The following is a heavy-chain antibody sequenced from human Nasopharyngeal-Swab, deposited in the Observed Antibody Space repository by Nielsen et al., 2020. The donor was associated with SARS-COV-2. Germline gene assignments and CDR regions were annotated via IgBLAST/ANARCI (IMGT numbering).Heavy chain of an antibody. V-gene: IGHV3-30*18. D-gene: IGHD6-19*01. CDR3: AKVLSSGWHYFDY. CDR1: GFTFSSYG. CDR2: ISYDGSNK. J-gene: IGHJ4*02. Sequence: GESLKISCAASGFTFSSYGMHWVRQAPGKGLEWVAVISYDGSNKYYADSVKGRFTISRDNSKNTLYLQMNSLRAEDTAVYYCAKVLSSGWHYFDYWGQGTLVTVSS.